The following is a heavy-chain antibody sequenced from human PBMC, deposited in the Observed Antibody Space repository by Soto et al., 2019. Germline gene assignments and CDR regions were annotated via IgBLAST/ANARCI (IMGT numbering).Heavy chain of an antibody. CDR2: IWYDGSNK. CDR3: ARDNRVRAYFFDY. CDR1: GFTFSSYG. D-gene: IGHD3-3*01. J-gene: IGHJ4*02. V-gene: IGHV3-33*01. Sequence: GGSLRLSCAASGFTFSSYGIHWVRQAPGKGLEWVGIIWYDGSNKYYADSVKGRFTISRDSSKNTVYLQMDSLRVEDTAVYYYARDNRVRAYFFDYWGQGALVTVSS.